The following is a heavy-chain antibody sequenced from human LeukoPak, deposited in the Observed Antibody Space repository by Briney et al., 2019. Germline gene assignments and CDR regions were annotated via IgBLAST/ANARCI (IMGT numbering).Heavy chain of an antibody. Sequence: GGSLRLSCVAPGFTFTNAWMSWIRQAPGKGLEWVGRLMWQSDGGTTDYAAPVKGRFTISRDDSKNTLYLQMNSLKTEDTAVYYCATERYHDGSGNFYNWHYWGQGTLVTVSA. J-gene: IGHJ4*02. V-gene: IGHV3-15*01. CDR1: GFTFTNAW. CDR2: LMWQSDGGTT. D-gene: IGHD3-10*01. CDR3: ATERYHDGSGNFYNWHY.